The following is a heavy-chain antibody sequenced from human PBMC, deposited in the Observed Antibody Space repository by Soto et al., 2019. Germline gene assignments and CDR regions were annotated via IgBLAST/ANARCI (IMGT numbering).Heavy chain of an antibody. J-gene: IGHJ4*02. D-gene: IGHD5-18*01. CDR3: TRGRDRQLWAHY. CDR1: EFTSGDYR. Sequence: LRDRCAASEFTSGDYRGSWVSQVPGKGLEWVSYISRSSDTIYYADSVKGRFTISRDNAKSSLYLQMNSLRAEDTAVYYCTRGRDRQLWAHYCGQGTLLTVS. CDR2: ISRSSDTI. V-gene: IGHV3-48*01.